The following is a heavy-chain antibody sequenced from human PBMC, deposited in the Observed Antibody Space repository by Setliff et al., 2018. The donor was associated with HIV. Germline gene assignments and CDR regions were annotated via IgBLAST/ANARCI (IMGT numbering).Heavy chain of an antibody. CDR2: IYYSGTT. Sequence: SETLSLTCTVSGDSVSSASYYWSWIRQPPGKGLEWIGYIYYSGTTKYNPSLKSRVTISVDTSKNQFSLKLSSVTAADTAVYYCARLRGYDYDYEGHYFDYWGQGSLVTVSS. D-gene: IGHD3-22*01. CDR1: GDSVSSASYY. V-gene: IGHV4-61*01. CDR3: ARLRGYDYDYEGHYFDY. J-gene: IGHJ4*02.